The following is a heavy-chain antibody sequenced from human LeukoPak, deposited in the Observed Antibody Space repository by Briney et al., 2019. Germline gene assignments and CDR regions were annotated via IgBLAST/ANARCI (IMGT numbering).Heavy chain of an antibody. CDR3: ARDRTDGLRYSWGLDV. Sequence: GGTLRLSCAASGFIFNNYGMHWVRQAPGKGGEWGATMSHGGSNKYYANSVTGPFSLPGHNSKHTLYLQMRSLRAEDTAVYYCARDRTDGLRYSWGLDVWGKGTTVTVSS. CDR1: GFIFNNYG. J-gene: IGHJ6*04. V-gene: IGHV3-30*03. D-gene: IGHD3-9*01. CDR2: MSHGGSNK.